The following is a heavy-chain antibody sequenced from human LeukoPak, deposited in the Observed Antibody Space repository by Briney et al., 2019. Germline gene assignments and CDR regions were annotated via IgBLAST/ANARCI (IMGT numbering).Heavy chain of an antibody. CDR3: ARPMGSSWESDY. J-gene: IGHJ4*02. Sequence: ASVKVSCKASGYAFIGYYIHWVRQAPGQGLEWMGRINPNNGGTNYAQKFQGRVTMGRDTSITTVYMEVSRLTPDDTAVYYCARPMGSSWESDYWGQGTLVTVSS. V-gene: IGHV1-2*06. CDR1: GYAFIGYY. CDR2: INPNNGGT. D-gene: IGHD6-13*01.